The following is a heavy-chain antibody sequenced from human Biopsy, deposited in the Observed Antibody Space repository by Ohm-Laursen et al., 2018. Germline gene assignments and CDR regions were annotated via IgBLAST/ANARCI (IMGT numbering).Heavy chain of an antibody. CDR1: GVSITAYY. CDR2: IHHSGST. CDR3: ARMDCSGGSCHYYSYGMDV. V-gene: IGHV4-4*09. D-gene: IGHD2-15*01. Sequence: PSETLSLTCAVPGVSITAYYWSWIRQPPGKGLECIGNIHHSGSTNYNPSLKSRLTISVDTSKNQFSLKLSSVTAADTAVYYCARMDCSGGSCHYYSYGMDVWGQGTTVTVSS. J-gene: IGHJ6*02.